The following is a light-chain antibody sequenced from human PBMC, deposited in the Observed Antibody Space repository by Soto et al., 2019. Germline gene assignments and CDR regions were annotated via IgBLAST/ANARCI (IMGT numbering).Light chain of an antibody. CDR2: DAS. CDR3: QQYITYWT. J-gene: IGKJ1*01. Sequence: DIQMTQSPSTLSASVGDRVTVTCRASQTIFSWLAWFQQKPGKAPKLLIYDASSLRSGVPSRFSGSGSGTEFTLTISSLQPDDFATYYCQQYITYWTFGQGTKVEIK. CDR1: QTIFSW. V-gene: IGKV1-5*01.